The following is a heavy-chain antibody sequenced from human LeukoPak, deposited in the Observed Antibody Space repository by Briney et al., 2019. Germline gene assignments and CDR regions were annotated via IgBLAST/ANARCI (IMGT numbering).Heavy chain of an antibody. CDR3: ARDLPDHGMDV. D-gene: IGHD1-14*01. CDR1: GYTFTGYY. J-gene: IGHJ6*02. V-gene: IGHV1-2*04. Sequence: ASVTVSCTASGYTFTGYYMHWVRQAPGQRLEWMGWINPNSGGTNYAQKFQGWVTMTRDTSISTAYMELSRLRSDDTAVYYCARDLPDHGMDVWGQGTTVTVSS. CDR2: INPNSGGT.